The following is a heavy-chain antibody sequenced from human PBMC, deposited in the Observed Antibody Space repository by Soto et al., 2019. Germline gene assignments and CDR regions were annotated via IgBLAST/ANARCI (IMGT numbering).Heavy chain of an antibody. V-gene: IGHV1-69*13. CDR3: ARDSGPGYCSSTSCSINWFDP. D-gene: IGHD2-2*01. CDR1: GGTFSSYA. Sequence: SVKISCKASGGTFSSYAISWVRQAPGQGLEWMGGIIPIFGTANYAQKFQGRVTITADESTSTAYMELSSLRSEDTAVYYCARDSGPGYCSSTSCSINWFDPWGQGTLVTVSS. J-gene: IGHJ5*02. CDR2: IIPIFGTA.